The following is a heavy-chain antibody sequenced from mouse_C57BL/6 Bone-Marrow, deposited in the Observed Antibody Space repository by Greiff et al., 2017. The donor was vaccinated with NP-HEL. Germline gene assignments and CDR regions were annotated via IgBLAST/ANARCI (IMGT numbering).Heavy chain of an antibody. Sequence: EVQVVESGPGLVKPSQSLSLTCSVTGYSITSGYYWNWIRQFPGNKLEWMGYISYDGSNNYNPSLKNRISITRDTSKNQFFLKLNSVTTEDTATYYCARERGYDEYYFDYWGQGTTLTVSS. D-gene: IGHD2-2*01. CDR2: ISYDGSN. V-gene: IGHV3-6*01. CDR1: GYSITSGYY. CDR3: ARERGYDEYYFDY. J-gene: IGHJ2*01.